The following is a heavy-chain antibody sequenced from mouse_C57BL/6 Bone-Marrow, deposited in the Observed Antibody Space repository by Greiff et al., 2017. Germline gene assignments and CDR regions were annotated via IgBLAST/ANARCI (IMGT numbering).Heavy chain of an antibody. CDR2: IYPRSGNT. V-gene: IGHV1-81*01. J-gene: IGHJ3*01. D-gene: IGHD1-1*01. Sequence: QVQLKESGAELARPGASVKLSCKASGYTFTSYGISWVKQRTGQGLEWIGEIYPRSGNTYYNEKFKGKATLTADKSSSTAYMELRSLTSEDSAVYFCAVRGFTTVVANQAWFAYWGQGTLVTVSA. CDR3: AVRGFTTVVANQAWFAY. CDR1: GYTFTSYG.